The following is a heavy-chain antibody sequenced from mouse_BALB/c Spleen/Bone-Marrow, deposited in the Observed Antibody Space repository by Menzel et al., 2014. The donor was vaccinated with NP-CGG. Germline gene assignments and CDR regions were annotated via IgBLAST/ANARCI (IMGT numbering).Heavy chain of an antibody. V-gene: IGHV5-9-3*01. D-gene: IGHD2-4*01. CDR1: GFTFSSYA. Sequence: EVQVVESGGGLVKPGGSLKLSCAASGFTFSSYAMSWVRQTPEKRLEWVATISSGGSYTYYPDSVKGGFTISRDNAKNTLYLQMSSLRSEDTAMYYCARHGITRLLDYWGQGTTLTVSS. J-gene: IGHJ2*01. CDR3: ARHGITRLLDY. CDR2: ISSGGSYT.